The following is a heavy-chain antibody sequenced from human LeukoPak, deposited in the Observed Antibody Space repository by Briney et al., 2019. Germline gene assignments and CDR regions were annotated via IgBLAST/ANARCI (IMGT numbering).Heavy chain of an antibody. V-gene: IGHV3-23*01. J-gene: IGHJ3*01. CDR2: ISYSGANS. Sequence: GGSLRLSCAASGFTFSGSAMSWVRQAPGEGLEWVSLISYSGANSYYTDSVRGRFTISRDNSKDTLFLQMNSLRAEDTAIYYCARDMQLSTWDLGTMVTVSS. CDR1: GFTFSGSA. CDR3: ARDMQLST. D-gene: IGHD3-16*02.